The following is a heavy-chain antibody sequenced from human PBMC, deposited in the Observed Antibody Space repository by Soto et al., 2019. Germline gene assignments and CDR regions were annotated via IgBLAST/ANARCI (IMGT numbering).Heavy chain of an antibody. CDR3: ARDWLVASWGHYED. V-gene: IGHV3-74*01. J-gene: IGHJ4*02. D-gene: IGHD3-3*01. Sequence: EVQLVESGGGLVQPGGSLRRSCAASGFTFSSYWMHWVRQSPGKGLWWVSRTNSDGRSTSYVDSVTCRVTSSRDNAKNTLYLQMNSLRAEDTAVYYCARDWLVASWGHYEDCGQGPLVTVSS. CDR1: GFTFSSYW. CDR2: TNSDGRST.